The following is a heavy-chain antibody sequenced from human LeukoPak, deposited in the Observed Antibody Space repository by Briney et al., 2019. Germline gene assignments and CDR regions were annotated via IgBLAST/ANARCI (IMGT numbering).Heavy chain of an antibody. V-gene: IGHV1-69*06. CDR3: ATANNWNYALGY. CDR2: IIPIFGTA. Sequence: SVKVSCKASGGTFSSYAVSWVRQAPGQGLEWMGGIIPIFGTANYARKFQGRVTITADKSTSTAYMELSSLRSEDTAVYYCATANNWNYALGYWGQGTLVTVSS. J-gene: IGHJ4*02. CDR1: GGTFSSYA. D-gene: IGHD1-7*01.